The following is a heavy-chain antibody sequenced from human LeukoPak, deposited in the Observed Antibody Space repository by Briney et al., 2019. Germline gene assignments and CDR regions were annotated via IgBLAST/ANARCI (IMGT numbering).Heavy chain of an antibody. V-gene: IGHV3-7*05. CDR3: ARPSSRIYFDY. J-gene: IGHJ4*02. Sequence: GGSLRLSFAASGFTFIAYWLGWVRQAPGKGLQWVANINQDGVEKYYVDSVKGRFTISRDNGKNSLYLQINSLRAEDTAVYYCARPSSRIYFDYWGQGTLVTVSS. CDR1: GFTFIAYW. D-gene: IGHD1-14*01. CDR2: INQDGVEK.